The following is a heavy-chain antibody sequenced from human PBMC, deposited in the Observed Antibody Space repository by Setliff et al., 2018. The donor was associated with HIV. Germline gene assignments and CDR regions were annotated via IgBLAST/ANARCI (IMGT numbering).Heavy chain of an antibody. CDR1: GGSFSGYY. J-gene: IGHJ4*02. D-gene: IGHD6-19*01. Sequence: SETLSLTCTVYGGSFSGYYWSWIRQPPGMGLEWIGEINQSENTNYNPSLKSRVTISADPSKNQFSLKLSSVTAADTAVYFCARERPQSHFLDYWGQGTLVTVSS. V-gene: IGHV4-34*01. CDR2: INQSENT. CDR3: ARERPQSHFLDY.